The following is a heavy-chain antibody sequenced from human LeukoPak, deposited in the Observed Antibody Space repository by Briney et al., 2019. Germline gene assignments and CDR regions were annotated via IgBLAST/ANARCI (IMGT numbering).Heavy chain of an antibody. D-gene: IGHD3-22*01. V-gene: IGHV1-2*02. Sequence: ASVKVSCKASGYTFTGYYMHWVRQAPGQGLEWMGWINPNSGGTNHAQKFQGRVTMTRDTSISTAYMELSSLRSDDTAVYYCARDGDSSGYSPRGPLGYWGQGTLVTVSS. J-gene: IGHJ4*02. CDR2: INPNSGGT. CDR3: ARDGDSSGYSPRGPLGY. CDR1: GYTFTGYY.